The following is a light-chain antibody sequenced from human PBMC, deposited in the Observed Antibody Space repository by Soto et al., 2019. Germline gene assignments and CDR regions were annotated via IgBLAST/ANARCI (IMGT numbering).Light chain of an antibody. J-gene: IGKJ5*01. Sequence: DIQMTQSPSSLSASVGDRVTITCRASQGIRNDLGWYQQKPGKAPKCLIYAVSSLRSGVPSRFSGSESGTDFTLTISSLQPEDCAIYFCQQANSFPITFGQGTRLEIK. CDR3: QQANSFPIT. CDR1: QGIRND. CDR2: AVS. V-gene: IGKV1-17*01.